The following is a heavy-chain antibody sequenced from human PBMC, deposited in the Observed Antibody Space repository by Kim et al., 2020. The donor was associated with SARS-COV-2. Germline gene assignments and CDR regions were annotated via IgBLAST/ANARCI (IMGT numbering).Heavy chain of an antibody. V-gene: IGHV1-18*01. CDR1: DYTFTSYG. Sequence: ASVKVSCKASDYTFTSYGISWVRQAPGQGLEWMGWISAYNGNTNYAQKLQGRVTMTTDTSTSTAYMELRSLRSDDTAVYYCARDNYYDSSGYYSADAFDIWGQGTMVTVSS. D-gene: IGHD3-22*01. CDR3: ARDNYYDSSGYYSADAFDI. J-gene: IGHJ3*02. CDR2: ISAYNGNT.